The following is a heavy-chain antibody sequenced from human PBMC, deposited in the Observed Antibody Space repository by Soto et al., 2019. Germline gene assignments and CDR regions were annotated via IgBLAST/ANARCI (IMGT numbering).Heavy chain of an antibody. CDR1: GFTVSSNY. CDR2: IYSGGST. V-gene: IGHV3-66*04. CDR3: ARPITTPNDAFDI. Sequence: GGSLRLSYAASGFTVSSNYMSWVRQAPGKGLEWVSVIYSGGSTYYADSVKGRFTISRDNSKNTLYLQMNSLRAEDTAVYYCARPITTPNDAFDIWGQGTMVTVSS. D-gene: IGHD3-3*01. J-gene: IGHJ3*02.